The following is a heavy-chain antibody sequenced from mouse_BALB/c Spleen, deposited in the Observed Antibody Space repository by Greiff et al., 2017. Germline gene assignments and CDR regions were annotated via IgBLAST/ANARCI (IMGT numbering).Heavy chain of an antibody. Sequence: EVMLVESGGGLVKPGGSLKLSCAASGFTFSDYYMYWVRQTPEKRLEWVATISDGGSYTYYPDSVKGRFTISRDNAKNNLYLQMSSLKSEDTAMYYCARHYGSSPGFFDVWGAGTTVTVSS. CDR3: ARHYGSSPGFFDV. CDR1: GFTFSDYY. J-gene: IGHJ1*01. CDR2: ISDGGSYT. V-gene: IGHV5-4*02. D-gene: IGHD1-1*01.